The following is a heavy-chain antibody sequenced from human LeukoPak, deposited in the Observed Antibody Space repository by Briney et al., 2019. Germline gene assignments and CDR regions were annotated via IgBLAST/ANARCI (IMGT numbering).Heavy chain of an antibody. V-gene: IGHV3-23*01. D-gene: IGHD5/OR15-5a*01. Sequence: PGGSLRLSCTASGLTFGSYAMTWVRRAPGKGLEWVSSIVGSGGNTYYADSVKGRFTISRDNSKSTLSLQMNSLRAEDTAVYYCAKDSRGSSVRVFDCWGQGILVTVSS. CDR3: AKDSRGSSVRVFDC. CDR1: GLTFGSYA. J-gene: IGHJ4*02. CDR2: IVGSGGNT.